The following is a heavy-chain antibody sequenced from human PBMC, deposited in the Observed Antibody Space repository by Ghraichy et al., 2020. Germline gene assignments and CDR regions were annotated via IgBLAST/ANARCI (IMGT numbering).Heavy chain of an antibody. J-gene: IGHJ2*01. CDR2: IYTSGST. V-gene: IGHV4-4*09. Sequence: SETLSLTCTVSGGSISSYYWSWIRQPPGKGLEWIGYIYTSGSTNYNPSLKSRVTISVDTSKNQFSLKVSSVTAADTAAYYCARQTYVGDWYFDRWGRGTLVTVSS. D-gene: IGHD3-10*01. CDR3: ARQTYVGDWYFDR. CDR1: GGSISSYY.